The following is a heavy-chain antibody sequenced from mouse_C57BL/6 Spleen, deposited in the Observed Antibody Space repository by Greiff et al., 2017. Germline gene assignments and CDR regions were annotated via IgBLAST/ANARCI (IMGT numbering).Heavy chain of an antibody. V-gene: IGHV5-17*01. CDR2: ISSGSSTI. CDR3: ARNYYGSSYVALFDY. CDR1: GFTFSDYG. J-gene: IGHJ2*01. D-gene: IGHD1-1*01. Sequence: EVQLVESGGGLVKPGGSLKLSCAASGFTFSDYGMHWVRQAPEKGLEWVAYISSGSSTIYYADTVKGRFTISRDNAKNTLFLQMTSLRSEDTAMYYCARNYYGSSYVALFDYWGQGTTLTVSS.